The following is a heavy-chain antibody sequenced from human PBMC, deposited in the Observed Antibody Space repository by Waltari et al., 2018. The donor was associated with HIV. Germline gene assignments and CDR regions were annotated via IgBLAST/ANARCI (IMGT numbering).Heavy chain of an antibody. Sequence: VESGGDVVQPGRSLRLSCSASGFTFKNYGMHWVRQTPGLWLLWVAVVSFDSSDFYYADSVKGRFTVSRDNSKNTLFLQMDNLKSEDTALYYCARAPTTSLSLIQGFWGQGTLVTVSS. CDR1: GFTFKNYG. D-gene: IGHD5-18*01. J-gene: IGHJ4*02. CDR2: VSFDSSDF. V-gene: IGHV3-30*03. CDR3: ARAPTTSLSLIQGF.